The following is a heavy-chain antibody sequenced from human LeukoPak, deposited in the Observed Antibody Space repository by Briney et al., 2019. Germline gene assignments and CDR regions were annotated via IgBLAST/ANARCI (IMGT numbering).Heavy chain of an antibody. V-gene: IGHV1-69*04. J-gene: IGHJ6*02. CDR1: GGTFSSYA. Sequence: SVKVSCKASGGTFSSYAISWVRQAPGQGLEWMGRIIPILGIANYAQKFQGRVTITADKSTSTAYMELSSLRSEDTAVYYCAREPVVSGYYGMDVWGQGTTVTVSS. CDR3: AREPVVSGYYGMDV. D-gene: IGHD4-23*01. CDR2: IIPILGIA.